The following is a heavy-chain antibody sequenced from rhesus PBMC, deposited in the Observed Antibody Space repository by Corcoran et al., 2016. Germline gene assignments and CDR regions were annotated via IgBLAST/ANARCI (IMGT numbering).Heavy chain of an antibody. D-gene: IGHD3-3*01. Sequence: QLQLQESGPGLVKPSETLSLTCAVSGGSISSNYWRWIRQPPGKGLELIGRISGSGGSTDYNPSLKSRGTSSTDTSKNQFSLKLSSVTAADTAVYYCARDRYYNIWTGFDAFDFWGQGLRVTVS. V-gene: IGHV4-173*01. CDR3: ARDRYYNIWTGFDAFDF. CDR1: GGSISSNY. J-gene: IGHJ3*01. CDR2: ISGSGGST.